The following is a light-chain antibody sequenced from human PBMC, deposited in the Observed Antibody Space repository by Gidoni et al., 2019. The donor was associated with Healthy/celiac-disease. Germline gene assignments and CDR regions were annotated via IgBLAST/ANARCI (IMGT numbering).Light chain of an antibody. V-gene: IGLV2-14*01. J-gene: IGLJ1*01. CDR3: SSYTSSSFYV. Sequence: QSALTQPAAVSGSPGQSITISCTGTSSDVGGYNYVSWYQQHPVKAPKLMIYEVRNRPSGVSNRFSGSKSGNTASLTISGLQAEDEADYYCSSYTSSSFYVFGTGTKVTVL. CDR1: SSDVGGYNY. CDR2: EVR.